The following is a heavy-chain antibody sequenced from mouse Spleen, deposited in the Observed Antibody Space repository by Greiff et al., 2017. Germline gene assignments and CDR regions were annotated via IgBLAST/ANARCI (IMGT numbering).Heavy chain of an antibody. J-gene: IGHJ3*01. CDR1: GFNIKDSY. CDR2: IDPENGNT. CDR3: ALRQLGLRAWFAY. Sequence: EVQLQQSGAELVRPGALVKLSCKASGFNIKDSYMHWVKQRPEQGLEWIGWIDPENGNTIYDPKFQGKASITADTSSNTAYLQLSSLTSEDTAVYYCALRQLGLRAWFAYWGQGTLVTVSA. V-gene: IGHV14-1*02. D-gene: IGHD3-2*01.